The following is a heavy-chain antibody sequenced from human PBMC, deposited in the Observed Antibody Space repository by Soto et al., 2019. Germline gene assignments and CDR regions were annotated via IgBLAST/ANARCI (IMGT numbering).Heavy chain of an antibody. CDR3: ARGRRYSSSWFTG. CDR1: GGSFSGYY. D-gene: IGHD6-13*01. V-gene: IGHV4-34*01. CDR2: INHSGST. J-gene: IGHJ4*02. Sequence: SETLSLTCAVYGGSFSGYYWSWIRQPPGKGLEWIGEINHSGSTNYNPSLKSRVTISVDTSKNQFSLKLSSVTAADTAVYYCARGRRYSSSWFTGWGQGTLVTVSS.